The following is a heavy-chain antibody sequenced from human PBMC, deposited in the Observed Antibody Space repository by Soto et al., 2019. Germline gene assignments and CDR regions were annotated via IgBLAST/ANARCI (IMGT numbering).Heavy chain of an antibody. Sequence: PGGSLRLSCAASGFTFSSYSMNWVRQAPGKGLEWVSGISGNSGSIVYADCVRGRFTISRDNAKNSLYVEMNSLRPEDTAMYYCAKNGGYSFLTGYLDSWGQGTLVTVSS. CDR2: ISGNSGSI. D-gene: IGHD3-9*01. CDR1: GFTFSSYS. J-gene: IGHJ4*02. CDR3: AKNGGYSFLTGYLDS. V-gene: IGHV3-9*01.